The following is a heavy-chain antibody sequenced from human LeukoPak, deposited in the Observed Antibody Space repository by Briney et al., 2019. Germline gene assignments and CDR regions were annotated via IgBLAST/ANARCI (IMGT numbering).Heavy chain of an antibody. D-gene: IGHD3-3*01. CDR1: GGSISSSSYY. CDR2: MYYSGST. CDR3: ARLTRVPFGVAIGSLDY. J-gene: IGHJ4*02. V-gene: IGHV4-39*01. Sequence: NPSETLSLTCTVSGGSISSSSYYWGWIRQPPGKGLEWIGNMYYSGSTYYNPSLKSRVTISVDTSKNQFSLKLNSVTAADTAVYYCARLTRVPFGVAIGSLDYWGQGTLVTVSS.